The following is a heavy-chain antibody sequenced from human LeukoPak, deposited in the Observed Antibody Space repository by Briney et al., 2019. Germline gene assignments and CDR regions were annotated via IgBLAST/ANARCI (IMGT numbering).Heavy chain of an antibody. D-gene: IGHD3-22*01. CDR3: ARRVRYYYDSSGAAAYNWFDP. CDR2: IYYSGST. J-gene: IGHJ5*02. V-gene: IGHV4-39*01. CDR1: GGSISSSSYY. Sequence: SETLSLTCTVSGGSISSSSYYWGWIRQPPGKGLEWIGSIYYSGSTYYNPSLKSRVTISVDTSKNQFSLKLSSVTAADTAVYYCARRVRYYYDSSGAAAYNWFDPWGQGTLVTVSS.